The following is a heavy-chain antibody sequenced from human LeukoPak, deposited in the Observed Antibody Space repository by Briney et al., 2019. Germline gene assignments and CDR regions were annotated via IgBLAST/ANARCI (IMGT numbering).Heavy chain of an antibody. J-gene: IGHJ5*02. CDR3: ARQARGITGTLGFDP. V-gene: IGHV4-59*08. CDR2: IYHSGRT. Sequence: SETLSLTCTVSGGSMNSYYWSWIRQPPGKGLEWIGYIYHSGRTHYNPSLKTRLTISGDTSKNQFSQKQRSVTAADTAVYYCARQARGITGTLGFDPWGQGILVTVSS. CDR1: GGSMNSYY. D-gene: IGHD1-20*01.